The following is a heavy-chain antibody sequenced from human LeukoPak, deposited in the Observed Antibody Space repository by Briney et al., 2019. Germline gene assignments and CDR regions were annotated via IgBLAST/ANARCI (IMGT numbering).Heavy chain of an antibody. J-gene: IGHJ4*02. D-gene: IGHD3-10*01. Sequence: GGSLRLSCAASGFTFSSYEMNWVRQAPGKGLEWVSYISWGGNTIYYADSVKGRFTISRDAAKNSLYLQMNSLRAEDTAVYYCARDQAYGSVPWDFDYWGQGILVTVSS. CDR3: ARDQAYGSVPWDFDY. V-gene: IGHV3-48*03. CDR1: GFTFSSYE. CDR2: ISWGGNTI.